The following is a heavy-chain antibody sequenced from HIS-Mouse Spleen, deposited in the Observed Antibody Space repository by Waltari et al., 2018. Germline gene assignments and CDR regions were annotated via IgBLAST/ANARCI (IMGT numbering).Heavy chain of an antibody. CDR3: AREIPYSSSWYDWYFDL. Sequence: QLQLQESGPGLVKPSETLSLTCTVSGGSISSSSYYWGWIRQPPGKGLGWIGSIYYRGITYYNPSLQIRVTISVDTSKNQFSLKLSSVTAADTAVYYCAREIPYSSSWYDWYFDLWGRGTLVTVSS. V-gene: IGHV4-39*07. CDR2: IYYRGIT. J-gene: IGHJ2*01. D-gene: IGHD6-13*01. CDR1: GGSISSSSYY.